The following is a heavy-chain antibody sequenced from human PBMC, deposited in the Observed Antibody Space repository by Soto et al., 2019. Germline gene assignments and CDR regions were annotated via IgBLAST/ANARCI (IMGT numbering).Heavy chain of an antibody. D-gene: IGHD1-20*01. J-gene: IGHJ4*02. V-gene: IGHV1-69*13. CDR3: ARTLTYNWNDVSRFDY. CDR2: IIPIFGTA. CDR1: GGTFSSYA. Sequence: SVKVSCKASGGTFSSYAISWVRQAPGQGLEWMGGIIPIFGTANYAQKFQGRVTITADESTSTAYMELSSLRSEDTAVYYCARTLTYNWNDVSRFDYWGQGTLVTVSS.